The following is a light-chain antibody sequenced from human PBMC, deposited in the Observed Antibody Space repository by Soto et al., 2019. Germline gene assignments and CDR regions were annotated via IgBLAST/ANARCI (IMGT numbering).Light chain of an antibody. CDR1: ESVSRN. CDR2: GAS. J-gene: IGKJ2*01. CDR3: QQYNNLPYT. V-gene: IGKV3-15*01. Sequence: ETVMTQSPATLSVSPGERATLSCRASESVSRNLAWYQQKPGQAPRLLIHGASTRAADIPARFSGSGSGTEFILTISSLQSEDFAVYYCQQYNNLPYTFGQGTKLEIK.